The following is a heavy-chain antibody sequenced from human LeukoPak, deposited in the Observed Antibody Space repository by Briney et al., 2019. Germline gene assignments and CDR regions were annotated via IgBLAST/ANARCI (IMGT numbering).Heavy chain of an antibody. D-gene: IGHD2-21*02. J-gene: IGHJ2*01. V-gene: IGHV1-2*02. CDR2: INPNSGGT. Sequence: ASVKVSFKASGYTFTGYYMHWVRQAPGQGLEWMGWINPNSGGTNYAQKFQGRVTMTRDTSISTAYMELSRLRSDDTAVYYCARDLEAYCGGDCRYFDLWGRGTLVTVSS. CDR3: ARDLEAYCGGDCRYFDL. CDR1: GYTFTGYY.